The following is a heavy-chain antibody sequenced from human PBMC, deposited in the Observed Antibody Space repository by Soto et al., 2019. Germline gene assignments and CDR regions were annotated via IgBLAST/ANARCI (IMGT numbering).Heavy chain of an antibody. CDR3: ARNMGVVVDEEVGSLLYYYYGMDV. CDR1: GGSISSYY. Sequence: KPSETLSLTCTVSGGSISSYYWSWIRQPAGKGLEWIGRVYTSGSTNYNPSLKSRVTMSVDTSKNQFSLKLSSVTAADTAVYYCARNMGVVVDEEVGSLLYYYYGMDVWGQGTTVTVSS. J-gene: IGHJ6*02. CDR2: VYTSGST. V-gene: IGHV4-4*07. D-gene: IGHD2-15*01.